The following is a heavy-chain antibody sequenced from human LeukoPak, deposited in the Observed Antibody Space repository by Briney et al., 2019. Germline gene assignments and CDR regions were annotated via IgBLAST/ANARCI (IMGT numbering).Heavy chain of an antibody. V-gene: IGHV3-48*04. Sequence: GGSLRLSCAASRFTFSSYSMNWVRQAPGKGLEWVSYISSSSSTIYYADSVKGRFTISRDNAKNSLYLQMNSLRAEDTAVYYCARENQVVLMVYDNYYYYYYMDVWGKGTTVTVSS. CDR2: ISSSSSTI. D-gene: IGHD2-8*01. J-gene: IGHJ6*03. CDR1: RFTFSSYS. CDR3: ARENQVVLMVYDNYYYYYYMDV.